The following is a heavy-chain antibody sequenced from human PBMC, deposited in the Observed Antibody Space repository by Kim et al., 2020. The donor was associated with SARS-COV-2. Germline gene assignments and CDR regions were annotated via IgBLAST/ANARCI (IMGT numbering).Heavy chain of an antibody. CDR3: AIDYFRQTGTMFDS. J-gene: IGHJ4*02. CDR2: IEAGGTT. Sequence: GGSLRLSCAASGFTFSSYAMSWVRQAPGKGLEWVSAIEAGGTTFYAASVKGRFTISRDNSKNTLYVQMSSLGAEDTAVYYCAIDYFRQTGTMFDSWGQGTLVTVSS. V-gene: IGHV3-23*01. CDR1: GFTFSSYA. D-gene: IGHD1-7*01.